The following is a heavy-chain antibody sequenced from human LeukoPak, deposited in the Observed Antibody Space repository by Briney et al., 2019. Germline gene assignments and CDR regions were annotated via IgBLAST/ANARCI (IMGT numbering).Heavy chain of an antibody. V-gene: IGHV1-69*01. CDR3: ARQDEGIAAAIDY. CDR1: GGTFSSYA. CDR2: VIPIFGTA. Sequence: SVKVSCKASGGTFSSYAISWVRQAPGQGLKWMGGVIPIFGTANYAQKFQGRVTITADESTSTAYMELSSLRSEDTAVYYCARQDEGIAAAIDYWGQGTLVTVSS. D-gene: IGHD6-13*01. J-gene: IGHJ4*02.